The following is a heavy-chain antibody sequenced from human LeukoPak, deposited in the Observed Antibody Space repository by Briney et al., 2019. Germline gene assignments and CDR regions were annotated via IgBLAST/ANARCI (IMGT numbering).Heavy chain of an antibody. J-gene: IGHJ5*02. Sequence: SETLSLTCTVSGGSISSYYWSWIRQPPGKGLEWIGYIYYSGSTNYNPSLKSRVTISVDTSKNQFSLKLSSVTAADTAVYYCARGSSRGFDPWGQGTLVTVSS. CDR2: IYYSGST. CDR1: GGSISSYY. CDR3: ARGSSRGFDP. V-gene: IGHV4-59*08.